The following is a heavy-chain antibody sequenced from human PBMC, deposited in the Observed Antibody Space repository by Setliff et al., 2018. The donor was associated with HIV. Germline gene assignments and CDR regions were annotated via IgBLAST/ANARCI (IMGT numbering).Heavy chain of an antibody. CDR3: VRDLTTIVTRKVFDI. D-gene: IGHD4-4*01. CDR2: ISYDGSYK. Sequence: GSLRLSCAASGFTFGSYAMHWVRQAPGKGLEWVAVISYDGSYKYYADSVKGRFTIPRDNSKNTLYVQMNSLRADDTAVYYCVRDLTTIVTRKVFDIWGQGTMVTVSS. J-gene: IGHJ3*02. V-gene: IGHV3-30*04. CDR1: GFTFGSYA.